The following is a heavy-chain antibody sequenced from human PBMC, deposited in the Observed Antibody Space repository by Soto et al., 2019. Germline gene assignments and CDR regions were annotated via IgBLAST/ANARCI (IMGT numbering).Heavy chain of an antibody. CDR3: AKISCSSTSCYALHYFDY. V-gene: IGHV3-23*01. J-gene: IGHJ4*02. Sequence: GGSLRLSCAASGFTFSSYAMSWVRQAPGKGPEWVSAISGSGGSTYYADSVKGRFTISRDNSKNTLYLQMNSLRAEDTAVYYCAKISCSSTSCYALHYFDYWGQGTLVTVSS. CDR2: ISGSGGST. D-gene: IGHD2-2*01. CDR1: GFTFSSYA.